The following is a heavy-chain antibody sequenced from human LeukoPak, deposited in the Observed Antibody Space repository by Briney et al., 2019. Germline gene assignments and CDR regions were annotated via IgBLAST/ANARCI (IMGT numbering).Heavy chain of an antibody. V-gene: IGHV4-61*08. J-gene: IGHJ4*02. CDR1: GGSISSGGYY. Sequence: SETLSLTCTVSGGSISSGGYYWSWIRQPPGKGLEWIGYIYYSGSTNYNPSLKSRVTISVDTSKNQFSLKLNSVTAADTAVYYCARESCYLGSCYYRTVDYWGQGTLVTVSS. D-gene: IGHD2-15*01. CDR3: ARESCYLGSCYYRTVDY. CDR2: IYYSGST.